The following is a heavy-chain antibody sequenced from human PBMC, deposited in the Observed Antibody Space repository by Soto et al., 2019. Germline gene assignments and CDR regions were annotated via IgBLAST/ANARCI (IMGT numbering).Heavy chain of an antibody. D-gene: IGHD3-9*01. CDR2: IKRDGSEQ. J-gene: IGHJ5*02. V-gene: IGHV3-7*03. CDR3: ERDKTTYDSVSGDDL. Sequence: PGGSLRLSCEGSGFSFPLYWMSWVRQAPGKGLEWVANIKRDGSEQYYADSVKGRFTISRDNAKNSLFLEINSLKAEDTAVYYCERDKTTYDSVSGDDLWGPGTLVTVSS. CDR1: GFSFPLYW.